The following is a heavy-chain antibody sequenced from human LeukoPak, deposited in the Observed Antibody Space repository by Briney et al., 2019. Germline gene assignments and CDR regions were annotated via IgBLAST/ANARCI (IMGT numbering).Heavy chain of an antibody. CDR3: TRGPTGRWLYYGMDV. Sequence: GGSLRLSCITSGFTFGDRAMSWVRQAPGKGLDWVGFIRSKGYGGTTEYAASVKGRFTILRDDSKSIAYLQMNSLKSEDTAVYYCTRGPTGRWLYYGMDVWGQGTTVIVSS. CDR1: GFTFGDRA. V-gene: IGHV3-49*04. D-gene: IGHD5-24*01. CDR2: IRSKGYGGTT. J-gene: IGHJ6*02.